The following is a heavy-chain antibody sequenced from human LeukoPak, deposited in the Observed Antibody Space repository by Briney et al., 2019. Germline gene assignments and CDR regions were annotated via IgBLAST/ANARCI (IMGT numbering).Heavy chain of an antibody. CDR3: LGVHLFGTPRAFDI. CDR2: IRYDGSNK. CDR1: GFTFSSYG. D-gene: IGHD3-3*01. Sequence: GGSLSLSCAASGFTFSSYGMHWVRQAPGKGLEWVAFIRYDGSNKYYADSVKGRFTISRDNSKNTLYLQMNSLRAEDTAVYYWLGVHLFGTPRAFDIWGQGTMVTVSS. J-gene: IGHJ3*02. V-gene: IGHV3-30*02.